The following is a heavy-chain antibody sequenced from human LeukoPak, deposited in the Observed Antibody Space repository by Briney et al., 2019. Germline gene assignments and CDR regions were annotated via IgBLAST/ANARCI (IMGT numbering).Heavy chain of an antibody. Sequence: ASVKVSCKASGYTFTSYDMHWVRQAPGQGLEWMGIINPSGGSTSYAQKFQGRVTMTRDMSTSTVYMELSSLRSEDTAVYYCARDRGGDWFDPWGQGTLVTVPS. CDR1: GYTFTSYD. CDR3: ARDRGGDWFDP. CDR2: INPSGGST. D-gene: IGHD4-23*01. J-gene: IGHJ5*02. V-gene: IGHV1-46*01.